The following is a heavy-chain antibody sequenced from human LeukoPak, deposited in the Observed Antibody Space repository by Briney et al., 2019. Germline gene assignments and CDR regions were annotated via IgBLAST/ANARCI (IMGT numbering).Heavy chain of an antibody. CDR3: AKDRAATDYFFDY. V-gene: IGHV3-30-3*01. Sequence: GGSLRLSCAASEFTFINYAMHWVRQAPGKGLEWVAVVSYDGTKKYYVDSVKGRFTISRDNSKNTMYLQMNSLRAEDTAVYYCAKDRAATDYFFDYWGQGTLVTVSS. CDR2: VSYDGTKK. J-gene: IGHJ4*02. CDR1: EFTFINYA. D-gene: IGHD6-13*01.